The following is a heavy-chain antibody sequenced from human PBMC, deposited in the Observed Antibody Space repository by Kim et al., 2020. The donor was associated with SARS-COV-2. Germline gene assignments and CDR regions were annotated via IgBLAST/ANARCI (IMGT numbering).Heavy chain of an antibody. J-gene: IGHJ5*02. CDR3: ARGGRYFDWLLPITWFDP. CDR1: GGSISSYY. Sequence: SETLSLTCTVSGGSISSYYWSWIRQPPGKGLEWIGYIYYSGSTNYNPSLKSRVTISVDTSKNQFSLKLSSVTAADTAVYYCARGGRYFDWLLPITWFDPWGQGTLVTVSS. V-gene: IGHV4-59*01. D-gene: IGHD3-9*01. CDR2: IYYSGST.